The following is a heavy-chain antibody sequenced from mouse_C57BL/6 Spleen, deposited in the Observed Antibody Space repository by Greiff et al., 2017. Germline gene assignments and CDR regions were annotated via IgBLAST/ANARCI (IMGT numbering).Heavy chain of an antibody. Sequence: VQLVESGPELVKPGASVKLSCKASGYTFTSYDINWVKQRPGQGLEWIGWIYPRDGSTKYNEKSKGKATLTVDTSSSTAYMELHSLTSEDSAVYFCASYYGSSYGAMDYWGQGTSVTVSS. CDR2: IYPRDGST. CDR3: ASYYGSSYGAMDY. V-gene: IGHV1-85*01. J-gene: IGHJ4*01. D-gene: IGHD1-1*01. CDR1: GYTFTSYD.